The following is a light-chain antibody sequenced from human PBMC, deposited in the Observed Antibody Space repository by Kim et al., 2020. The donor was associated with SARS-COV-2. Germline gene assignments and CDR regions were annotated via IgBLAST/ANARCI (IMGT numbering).Light chain of an antibody. CDR3: QAWDSSTSVV. CDR2: QDS. CDR1: KLGDKY. V-gene: IGLV3-1*01. Sequence: SYELTQPPSVSVSPGQTASITCSGDKLGDKYACWYQQKPGQSPVLVIYQDSKRPSGIPERFSGSNSGKTATLTIRGTQAMDEADYYCQAWDSSTSVVFGGGTQLTVL. J-gene: IGLJ2*01.